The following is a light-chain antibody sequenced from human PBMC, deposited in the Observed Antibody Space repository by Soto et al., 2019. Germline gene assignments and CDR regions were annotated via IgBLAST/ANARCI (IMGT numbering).Light chain of an antibody. CDR1: QNIDIY. V-gene: IGKV1-5*03. CDR3: QQYGRHWT. CDR2: KSS. Sequence: DIQVTQSPSTLSESVGDTVTITCRAGQNIDIYMAWYQQKPGKAPKLLIYKSSSLESGVPSRFSGSGSGTEFTLTISSLQPDDFATYYCQQYGRHWTFGQGTKVEI. J-gene: IGKJ1*01.